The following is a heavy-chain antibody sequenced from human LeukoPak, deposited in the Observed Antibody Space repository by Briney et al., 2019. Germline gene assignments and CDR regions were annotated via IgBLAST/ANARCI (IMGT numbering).Heavy chain of an antibody. CDR2: IWYDGSSE. D-gene: IGHD3-22*01. Sequence: GGSLRLSCAASGFTFSSYVMHWVRQAPGKGLDWVAVIWYDGSSEYYADSVKGRFTISRDNSKNTLYLQMNSLRADDTALYYCAKGRDPDYYDSGGYMNYDGMDVWGQGTTVTVSS. V-gene: IGHV3-33*06. J-gene: IGHJ6*02. CDR1: GFTFSSYV. CDR3: AKGRDPDYYDSGGYMNYDGMDV.